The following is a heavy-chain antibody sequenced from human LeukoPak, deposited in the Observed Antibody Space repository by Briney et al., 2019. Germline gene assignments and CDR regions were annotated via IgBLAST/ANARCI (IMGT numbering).Heavy chain of an antibody. V-gene: IGHV1-8*01. Sequence: ASVKVSCKASGYTFTNYDINWVRQAAGQGLEWMGWMNPNNGNTGYAQKFQGRVTMTRNTSISTAYMELSSLRSEDTAVYYCARDSEEYYYGSGTQYPSDYWGQGTLVTVSS. CDR2: MNPNNGNT. CDR3: ARDSEEYYYGSGTQYPSDY. D-gene: IGHD3-10*01. CDR1: GYTFTNYD. J-gene: IGHJ4*02.